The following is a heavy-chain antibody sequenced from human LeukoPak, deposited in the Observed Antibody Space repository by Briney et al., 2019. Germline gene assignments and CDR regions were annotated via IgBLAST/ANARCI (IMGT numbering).Heavy chain of an antibody. Sequence: GSLRLSCAGSGFTLSNYWMHWVRQGPGKGLAWVSRIYSDGSRTTYADSVKGRFTISGDNAKNTVYLQMNSLRADDTAVYYCTRSGRGGAFDIWGQGTMVTVSS. V-gene: IGHV3-74*03. CDR2: IYSDGSRT. D-gene: IGHD1-26*01. J-gene: IGHJ3*02. CDR3: TRSGRGGAFDI. CDR1: GFTLSNYW.